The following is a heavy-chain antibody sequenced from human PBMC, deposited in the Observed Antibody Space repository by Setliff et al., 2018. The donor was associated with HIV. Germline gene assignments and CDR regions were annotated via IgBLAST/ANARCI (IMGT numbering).Heavy chain of an antibody. D-gene: IGHD3-3*01. Sequence: SETLSLTCNVSGDSLNTYYWSWIRRSGGNGLEWIGRIYASGKTTFNPSLKSRVRMSVDTSKNQFSLKLTSVTASDTAVYYCARGNNDLESFDYWGQGALVTVSS. V-gene: IGHV4-4*07. CDR1: GDSLNTYY. CDR3: ARGNNDLESFDY. CDR2: IYASGKT. J-gene: IGHJ4*02.